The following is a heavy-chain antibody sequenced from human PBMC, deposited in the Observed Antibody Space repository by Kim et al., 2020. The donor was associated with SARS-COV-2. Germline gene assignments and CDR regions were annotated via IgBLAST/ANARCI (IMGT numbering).Heavy chain of an antibody. V-gene: IGHV3-15*01. Sequence: GGSLRLSCAASGFTFSNAYMSWVRQAPGKGLEWVGRIKTKADGGTADYAAPVKGRFTFSRDDSKNTLYLQMNSLKTEDTAMYYCTTWSGNGDWGQGTLVTVSS. D-gene: IGHD3-3*01. CDR3: TTWSGNGD. CDR1: GFTFSNAY. J-gene: IGHJ4*02. CDR2: IKTKADGGTA.